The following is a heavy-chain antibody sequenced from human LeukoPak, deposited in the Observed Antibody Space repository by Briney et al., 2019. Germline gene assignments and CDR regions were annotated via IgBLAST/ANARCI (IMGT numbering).Heavy chain of an antibody. D-gene: IGHD4-17*01. J-gene: IGHJ4*02. CDR2: ISAYSGNT. CDR1: GYTFTSYG. CDR3: ARDRDGDSPPFDY. V-gene: IGHV1-18*04. Sequence: GASVKLSCTASGYTFTSYGISWVRRAPGQGLEWMGWISAYSGNTNYAQKLQGRVSMTTDTSTTTAYMELRSLRSDDTALYYCARDRDGDSPPFDYWGQGTLVTVSS.